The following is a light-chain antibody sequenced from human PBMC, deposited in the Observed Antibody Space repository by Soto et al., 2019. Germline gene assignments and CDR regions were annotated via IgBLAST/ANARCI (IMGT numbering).Light chain of an antibody. CDR1: SSDVGGYNY. Sequence: QSALTQPASVSGSPGQTITISCTGTSSDVGGYNYVSWYRQHPGKAPKLIIYEISNRPSGVSHRFSGSTSGNTASLTISVLQAEEEADYYCSSYRSTTDDVFGTGTKLTVL. CDR2: EIS. V-gene: IGLV2-14*01. CDR3: SSYRSTTDDV. J-gene: IGLJ1*01.